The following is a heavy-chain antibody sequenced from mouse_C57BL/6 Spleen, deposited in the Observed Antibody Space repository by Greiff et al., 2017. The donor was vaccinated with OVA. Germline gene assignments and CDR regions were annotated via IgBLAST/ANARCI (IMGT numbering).Heavy chain of an antibody. V-gene: IGHV1-62-2*01. D-gene: IGHD3-2*02. CDR1: GYTFTEYT. J-gene: IGHJ4*01. Sequence: VQVVESGAELVKPGASVKLSCKASGYTFTEYTIHWVKQRSGQGLEWIGWFYPGSGSIKYNEKFKDKATLTADKSSSTVYMELSRLTSEDSAVYFCARHGVDSSGYEDAMDYWGQGTSVTVSS. CDR2: FYPGSGSI. CDR3: ARHGVDSSGYEDAMDY.